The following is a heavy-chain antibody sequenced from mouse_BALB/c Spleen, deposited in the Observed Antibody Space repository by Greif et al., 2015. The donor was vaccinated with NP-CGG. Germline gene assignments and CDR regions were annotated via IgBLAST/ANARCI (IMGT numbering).Heavy chain of an antibody. J-gene: IGHJ4*01. CDR2: ISSGSSTI. CDR3: AVRREEYYYAMDY. V-gene: IGHV5-17*02. CDR1: GFTFSSFG. D-gene: IGHD2-14*01. Sequence: DVMLVESGGGLVQPGGSRKLSCAASGFTFSSFGMHWVRQAPEKGLEWVAYISSGSSTIYYADTVKGRFTIYRDNPKNTLFLQMTSLRSEDTAMYYCAVRREEYYYAMDYWGQGTSVTVSS.